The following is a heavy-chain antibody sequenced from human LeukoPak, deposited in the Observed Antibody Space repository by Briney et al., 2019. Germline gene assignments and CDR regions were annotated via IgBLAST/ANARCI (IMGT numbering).Heavy chain of an antibody. J-gene: IGHJ3*02. CDR1: GFTFSSYA. CDR2: ISYDGSNK. Sequence: GRSLRLSCAASGFTFSSYAMHWVRQAPGKGLEWVAVISYDGSNKYYADSVKGRFTISIDNSKNTLYLQMNSLRAEETAVYYCARAGFYYDSSGSRRSDAFDIWGQGTMVTVSS. CDR3: ARAGFYYDSSGSRRSDAFDI. V-gene: IGHV3-30*04. D-gene: IGHD3-22*01.